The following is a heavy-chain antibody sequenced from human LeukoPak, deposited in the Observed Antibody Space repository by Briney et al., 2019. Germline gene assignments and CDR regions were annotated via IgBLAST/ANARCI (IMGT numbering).Heavy chain of an antibody. CDR3: ARVRSSGWYRGDYYYYYMDV. D-gene: IGHD6-19*01. V-gene: IGHV1-8*03. J-gene: IGHJ6*03. Sequence: GASVKVSCKASGYTFTSYDINWVRQATGQGLEWMGWMNPNSGNTGYAQKFQGRVTITRNTSISTAYMELSSLRSEDTAVYYCARVRSSGWYRGDYYYYYMDVWGKGTTVTVSS. CDR1: GYTFTSYD. CDR2: MNPNSGNT.